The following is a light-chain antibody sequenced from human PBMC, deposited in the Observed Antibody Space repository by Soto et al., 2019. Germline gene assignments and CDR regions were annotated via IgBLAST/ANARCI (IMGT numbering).Light chain of an antibody. CDR1: QSVSSY. V-gene: IGKV3-11*01. Sequence: EIVLTQSPATLSLSPGERATLSCTATQSVSSYLAWYKQKPGQAPRLLIYDASNRATGIPARLSGSGSGTDFTRTISSLEPEDFAVYDCQQRSNWPPAFGQGTKLESK. CDR3: QQRSNWPPA. CDR2: DAS. J-gene: IGKJ2*01.